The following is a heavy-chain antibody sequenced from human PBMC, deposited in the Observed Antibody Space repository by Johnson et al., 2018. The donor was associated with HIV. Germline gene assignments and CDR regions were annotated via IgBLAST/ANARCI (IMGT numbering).Heavy chain of an antibody. J-gene: IGHJ3*02. V-gene: IGHV3-30*02. Sequence: QVQLVESGGGLVKPGGSLRLSCAASGFTFSSYAMHWVRQAPGKGLEWVAFIRYDGSSKNCAKSVKGRFTISRDNSRDTLFLEMNSLRAEDTALYYCARDCFVRDVQGIIIGDAFDIWGQGTMVTVSS. CDR3: ARDCFVRDVQGIIIGDAFDI. D-gene: IGHD3-10*01. CDR2: IRYDGSSK. CDR1: GFTFSSYA.